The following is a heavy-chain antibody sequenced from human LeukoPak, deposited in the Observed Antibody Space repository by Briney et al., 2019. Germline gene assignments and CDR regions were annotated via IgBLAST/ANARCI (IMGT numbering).Heavy chain of an antibody. J-gene: IGHJ4*02. CDR2: IGTAGDT. V-gene: IGHV3-13*01. D-gene: IGHD1-1*01. CDR3: ARNNWNDNQDYFDY. CDR1: GFTFSSYD. Sequence: GGSLRLSCAASGFTFSSYDMHWVRQATGKGLEWVSAIGTAGDTYYPGSVKGRFTISRENAKNSLYLQMNSLRAGDTAVYYCARNNWNDNQDYFDYWGQGTLVTVSS.